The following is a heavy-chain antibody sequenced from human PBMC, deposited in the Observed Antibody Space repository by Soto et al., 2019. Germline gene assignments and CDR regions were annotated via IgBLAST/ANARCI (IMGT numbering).Heavy chain of an antibody. Sequence: SETLSLTCTVSGGSISSGGYYWSWIRQHPGKGLEWIGYIYYSGSTYYNPSLKSRVTISVDTSKNQFSLKLSSVTAADTAVYYCAREPYSSSWYSLGWFDPWGQGTLVTVSS. CDR1: GGSISSGGYY. J-gene: IGHJ5*02. V-gene: IGHV4-31*03. CDR2: IYYSGST. D-gene: IGHD6-13*01. CDR3: AREPYSSSWYSLGWFDP.